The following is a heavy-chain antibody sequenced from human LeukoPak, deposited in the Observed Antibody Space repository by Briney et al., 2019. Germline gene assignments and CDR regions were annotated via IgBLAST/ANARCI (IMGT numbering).Heavy chain of an antibody. Sequence: GGSLRLSCAASGFTFSNYWMSWVRQAPGKGLEWVANIKQARSEKYYVDSVKGRFTISRDNAKNSLYLQMNSLRAEDTAVYYCARRSVAHSYDSSGYSPVYYFDYWGQGTLVTVSS. CDR1: GFTFSNYW. J-gene: IGHJ4*02. CDR3: ARRSVAHSYDSSGYSPVYYFDY. D-gene: IGHD3-22*01. CDR2: IKQARSEK. V-gene: IGHV3-7*01.